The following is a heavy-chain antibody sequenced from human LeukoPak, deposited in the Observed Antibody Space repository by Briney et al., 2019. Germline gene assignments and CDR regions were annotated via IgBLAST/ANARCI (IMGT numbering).Heavy chain of an antibody. V-gene: IGHV4-34*01. CDR3: ARGGRGILTGYYPQ. D-gene: IGHD3-9*01. CDR1: GGSFSGYY. CDR2: INHSGST. J-gene: IGHJ4*02. Sequence: PSETLSLTCAVYGGSFSGYYWSCIRQPPGKGLEWIGEINHSGSTNYNPSLKSRVTISVDTSKNQFSLKLSSVTAADTAVYYCARGGRGILTGYYPQWGQGTLVTVSS.